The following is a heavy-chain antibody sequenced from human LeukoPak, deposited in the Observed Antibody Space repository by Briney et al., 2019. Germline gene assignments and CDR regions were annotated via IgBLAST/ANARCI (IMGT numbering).Heavy chain of an antibody. V-gene: IGHV4-34*01. CDR2: MNHSGST. Sequence: SGTLSLTCAVYGGSFSGYYWSWIRQPPGKGLEWIGEMNHSGSTNYNPSLKSRVTISVDTSKNQFSLRLSSVTAADTAVYYCARGVYCSGGSCYRPLDYWGQGTLVTVSS. CDR3: ARGVYCSGGSCYRPLDY. J-gene: IGHJ4*02. CDR1: GGSFSGYY. D-gene: IGHD2-15*01.